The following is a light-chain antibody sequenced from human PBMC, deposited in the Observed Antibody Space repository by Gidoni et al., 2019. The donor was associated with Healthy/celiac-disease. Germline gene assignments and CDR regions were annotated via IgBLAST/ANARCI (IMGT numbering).Light chain of an antibody. Sequence: DIQLTQSPSFLSACVGDRVTIPCRASQGISSYLAWYQQKPGKAPKLLIYAASTLQSGVPSRFSGSGSGTEFTLTISSLQPEVFATYYCQQLNSYPQTFXGXTKVEIK. CDR3: QQLNSYPQT. V-gene: IGKV1-9*01. CDR1: QGISSY. CDR2: AAS. J-gene: IGKJ4*01.